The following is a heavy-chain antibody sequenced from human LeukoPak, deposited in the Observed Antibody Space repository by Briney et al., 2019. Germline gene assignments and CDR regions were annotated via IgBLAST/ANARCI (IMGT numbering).Heavy chain of an antibody. Sequence: PGGSLRLSCVASGFTFSSYWMHWVRQAPGKGLVWVSRITSDGITTYSDFVKGRCTISRDNDKNTVYLQMNSLRNEDTVVYYCKRDVPGQLGGVDYWGQGSMVTV. J-gene: IGHJ4*02. CDR2: ITSDGIT. CDR3: KRDVPGQLGGVDY. CDR1: GFTFSSYW. V-gene: IGHV3-74*01. D-gene: IGHD6-6*01.